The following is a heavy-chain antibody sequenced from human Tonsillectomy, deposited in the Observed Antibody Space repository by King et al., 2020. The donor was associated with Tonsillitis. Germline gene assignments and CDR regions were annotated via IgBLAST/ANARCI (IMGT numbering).Heavy chain of an antibody. CDR3: ARFAGTYYYDGSGYFFDY. D-gene: IGHD3-22*01. V-gene: IGHV4-34*01. J-gene: IGHJ4*02. CDR1: GGSCSGYY. CDR2: INPSGST. Sequence: HVQLQQWGAGLLKPSETLSLTCAVYGGSCSGYYWSWMRQPLGKGLSWIGEINPSGSTNYNPSLKSRVTISVDTSKNQFSLKLSSVTAADTAVYYCARFAGTYYYDGSGYFFDYWGQGTLVTVSS.